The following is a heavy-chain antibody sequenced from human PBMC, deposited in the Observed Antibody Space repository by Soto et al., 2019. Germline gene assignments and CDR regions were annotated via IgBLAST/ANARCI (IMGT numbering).Heavy chain of an antibody. Sequence: SXETLSLTCTVSGCSISSYYWSWIRQPPGKGLEWIGYIYYSGSTNYNPSLKSRVTISVDTSKNQFSLKLSSVTAADTAVYYCARNWSGYDYYYGMDVWGQGTTVTVSS. D-gene: IGHD3-3*01. J-gene: IGHJ6*02. CDR3: ARNWSGYDYYYGMDV. V-gene: IGHV4-59*01. CDR1: GCSISSYY. CDR2: IYYSGST.